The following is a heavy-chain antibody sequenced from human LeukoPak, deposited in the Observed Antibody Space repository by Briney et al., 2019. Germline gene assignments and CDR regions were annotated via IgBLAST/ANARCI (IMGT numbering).Heavy chain of an antibody. J-gene: IGHJ4*02. Sequence: SETLSLTCTVSGGSISGYFWSWIRQPPGKGLEWIGYIYYSGSTYYNPSLKSRVTISVDTSKNQFSLKLSSVTAADMAVYYCARRYYYDSSGLYYFDYWGQGTLVTVSS. D-gene: IGHD3-22*01. V-gene: IGHV4-59*12. CDR3: ARRYYYDSSGLYYFDY. CDR1: GGSISGYF. CDR2: IYYSGST.